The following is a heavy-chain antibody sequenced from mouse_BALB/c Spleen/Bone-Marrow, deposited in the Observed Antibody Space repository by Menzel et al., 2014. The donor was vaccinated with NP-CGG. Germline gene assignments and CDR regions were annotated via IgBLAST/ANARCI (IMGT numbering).Heavy chain of an antibody. V-gene: IGHV1-7*01. J-gene: IGHJ4*01. CDR3: ARGGYYYGPYYYAMDY. CDR1: GYTFTSYW. Sequence: QVQLQQPGAELAKPGASVKMSCKAYGYTFTSYWMHWVKQRPGQGLEWIGYISPSSGYTDYNQKFKDKATLTADKSSSTAYMQLSSLTSEDSAVYYCARGGYYYGPYYYAMDYWGQGTSVTVSS. D-gene: IGHD1-1*01. CDR2: ISPSSGYT.